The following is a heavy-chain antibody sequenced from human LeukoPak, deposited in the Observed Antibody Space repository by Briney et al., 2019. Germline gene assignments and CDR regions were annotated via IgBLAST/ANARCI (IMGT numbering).Heavy chain of an antibody. CDR3: ARASPFFNYAFDI. CDR2: IYSGGST. Sequence: GGSLRLSCAASGFTVSSNYMSWVRQAPGKGLEWVPVIYSGGSTYYADSVKGRFTISRDNSKNTLYLQMNSLRAEDTAVYYCARASPFFNYAFDIWGQGTMVTVSS. V-gene: IGHV3-66*02. J-gene: IGHJ3*02. CDR1: GFTVSSNY. D-gene: IGHD1-7*01.